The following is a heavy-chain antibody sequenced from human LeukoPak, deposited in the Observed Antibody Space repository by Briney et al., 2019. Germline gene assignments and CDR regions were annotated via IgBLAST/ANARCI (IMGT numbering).Heavy chain of an antibody. J-gene: IGHJ6*02. Sequence: SETLSLTCTVSGGSISSYCWSWLRQPPGKGLEWIGYIYYSGSTNYNPFLKSRVTISVDTSKNQFSLKLRSVTAADTAVYYCARDRRAVASYGMDVWGQGTTVTVSS. CDR3: ARDRRAVASYGMDV. D-gene: IGHD6-19*01. V-gene: IGHV4-59*01. CDR1: GGSISSYC. CDR2: IYYSGST.